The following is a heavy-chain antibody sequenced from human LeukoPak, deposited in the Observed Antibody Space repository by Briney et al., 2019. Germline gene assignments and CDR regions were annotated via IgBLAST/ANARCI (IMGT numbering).Heavy chain of an antibody. D-gene: IGHD6-19*01. V-gene: IGHV3-13*01. CDR1: GFTFSSYD. Sequence: GSLRLSCAASGFTFSSYDMHWVRQAPGKGLEWVSAIGTAGDTYYPGSVKGRFTISRENAKNSLYLQMNSLRAGDTAVYYCARGQWLVSGYYFDYWGQGTLVTVSS. CDR3: ARGQWLVSGYYFDY. CDR2: IGTAGDT. J-gene: IGHJ4*02.